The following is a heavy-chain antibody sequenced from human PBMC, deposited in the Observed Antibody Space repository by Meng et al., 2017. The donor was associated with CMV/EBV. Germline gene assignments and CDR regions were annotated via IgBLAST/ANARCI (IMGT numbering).Heavy chain of an antibody. J-gene: IGHJ6*02. CDR2: INPNSGGT. CDR3: ARAEWELTRDYGMDV. CDR1: GYTFTGYY. D-gene: IGHD1-26*01. Sequence: ASVKVSCKDSGYTFTGYYMHWVRQAPGQGLEWMGWINPNSGGTNYAQKFQGRVTMTRDTSISTAYMELSRLRSDDTAVYYCARAEWELTRDYGMDVWGQGTTVTVSS. V-gene: IGHV1-2*02.